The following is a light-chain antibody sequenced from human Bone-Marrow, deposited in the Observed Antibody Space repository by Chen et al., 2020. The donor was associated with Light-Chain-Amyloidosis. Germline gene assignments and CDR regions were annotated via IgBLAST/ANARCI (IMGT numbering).Light chain of an antibody. J-gene: IGLJ3*02. CDR3: QVWDRSSDRPV. CDR1: NIGSTS. Sequence: SYVLTQPSSVSLAPGQTATIACGGNNIGSTSVHWYQQTPGQAPLLVVYDDSDRPSGIPERLSGSNSGNTATRTISRVEAGDEADYYCQVWDRSSDRPVFGGGTKLTVL. V-gene: IGLV3-21*02. CDR2: DDS.